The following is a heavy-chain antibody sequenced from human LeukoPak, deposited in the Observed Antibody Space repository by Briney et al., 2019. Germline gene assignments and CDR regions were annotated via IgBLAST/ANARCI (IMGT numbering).Heavy chain of an antibody. CDR3: ARHKDYYYSYMDV. Sequence: SETLSLTCSVSGGSISSSSYYWGWIRQPPGKGLEWIGTIYYSGSTYYNPSLTSRVTISVDTSKNQFSLKLSSVTAADTAVYYCARHKDYYYSYMDVWGKGTTVTISS. V-gene: IGHV4-39*01. J-gene: IGHJ6*03. CDR2: IYYSGST. CDR1: GGSISSSSYY.